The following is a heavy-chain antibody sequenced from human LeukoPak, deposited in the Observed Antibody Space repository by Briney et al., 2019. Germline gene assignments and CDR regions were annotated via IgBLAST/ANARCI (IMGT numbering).Heavy chain of an antibody. CDR2: IKANGGDT. D-gene: IGHD1-1*01. J-gene: IGHJ4*02. V-gene: IGHV1-2*06. Sequence: AAVKVSFKASGYTFAACFIHWGRQAPGQGVGWMGRIKANGGDTNYAQKFQGRVTMTRDTSISTVYMELSSLRSDDTAMYYCARVGLTRNWSNFDYWGQGTLVTVSS. CDR3: ARVGLTRNWSNFDY. CDR1: GYTFAACF.